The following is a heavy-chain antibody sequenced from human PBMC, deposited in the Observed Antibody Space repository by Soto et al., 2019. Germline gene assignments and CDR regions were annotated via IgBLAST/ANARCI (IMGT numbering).Heavy chain of an antibody. CDR3: VRYCSTTLCNGVATRTFDY. J-gene: IGHJ4*02. CDR1: RFTFSTYE. V-gene: IGHV3-48*03. Sequence: LRLSCAASRFTFSTYEMNWVRQPPGKGLEWVSYISTSGSTVYYADSVKGRFTISRDNTRNSLYLQMNSLRDEDTALYYCVRYCSTTLCNGVATRTFDYWGQGTLVTVSS. D-gene: IGHD2-2*01. CDR2: ISTSGSTV.